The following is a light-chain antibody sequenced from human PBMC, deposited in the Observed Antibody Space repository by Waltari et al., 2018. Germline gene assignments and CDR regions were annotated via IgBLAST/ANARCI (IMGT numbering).Light chain of an antibody. J-gene: IGLJ1*01. CDR1: NSDIGSSNF. CDR3: SSYTKSTTQV. V-gene: IGLV2-14*01. Sequence: QSALTQPASVSGSPGQSITISCTGTNSDIGSSNFVSWYQQHPNKVPKLVLYEVSNRPSGVSNSFSGSKSGNTAFLTISGLQAEDEAEYYCSSYTKSTTQVFGTGTKVTVL. CDR2: EVS.